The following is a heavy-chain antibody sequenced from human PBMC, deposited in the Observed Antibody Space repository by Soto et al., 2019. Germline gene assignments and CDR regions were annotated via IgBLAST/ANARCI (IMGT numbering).Heavy chain of an antibody. Sequence: EVQLVESGGGLVQPGGSLRLSCAASGFTFSSYDMHWVRQATGKGLEWVSAIGTAGDTYYPGSVKGRFTISRENAKNSMYLQMNRLRAGDTAVYYCARANGDCAWGMDDWGQGTTVTVSS. J-gene: IGHJ6*02. D-gene: IGHD2-21*02. CDR2: IGTAGDT. CDR3: ARANGDCAWGMDD. CDR1: GFTFSSYD. V-gene: IGHV3-13*04.